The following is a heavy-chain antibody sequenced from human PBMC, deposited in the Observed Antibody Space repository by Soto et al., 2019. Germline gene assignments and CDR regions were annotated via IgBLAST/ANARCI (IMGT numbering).Heavy chain of an antibody. CDR3: ARRGSSSSFFYDS. CDR1: GYSFTSSW. V-gene: IGHV5-10-1*03. J-gene: IGHJ4*02. Sequence: EVQLVQSGAEVKKPGESLRISCQGSGYSFTSSWISWVRQMPVEVLEWMGRIDPSDSYINYSPSFQGRVTISADKSISTAYLQWSSLKASDTAMYYCARRGSSSSFFYDSWGQGTLVTVSS. D-gene: IGHD6-6*01. CDR2: IDPSDSYI.